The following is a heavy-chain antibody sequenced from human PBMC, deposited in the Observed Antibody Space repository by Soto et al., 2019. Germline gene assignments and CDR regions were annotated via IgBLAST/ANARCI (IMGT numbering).Heavy chain of an antibody. J-gene: IGHJ5*02. CDR1: GYGFSSFG. CDR2: VSVPSGDT. Sequence: ASVKVSCKASGYGFSSFGISWVRQAPGQGLEWVGWVSVPSGDTSSAQNFQGRVTVTTDTSTSTAYMEVGSLRSDDTAVYYCARTCRSGGSCYPESLGQGTMVTVSS. D-gene: IGHD2-15*01. CDR3: ARTCRSGGSCYPES. V-gene: IGHV1-18*01.